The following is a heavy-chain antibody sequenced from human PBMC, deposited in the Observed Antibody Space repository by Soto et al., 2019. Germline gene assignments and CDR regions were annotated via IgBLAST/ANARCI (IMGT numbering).Heavy chain of an antibody. CDR3: ARSGHSDSSGYWY. CDR1: GGSISSSGYY. Sequence: SETLSLTCTVSGGSISSSGYYWSLIRQHPGKGLEWIGYIYYSGSTYYNPSIKSRVTISVDTSKNQFSLKLSSVTAADTALYYCARSGHSDSSGYWYWGQGTLVTVSS. V-gene: IGHV4-31*03. CDR2: IYYSGST. D-gene: IGHD3-22*01. J-gene: IGHJ4*02.